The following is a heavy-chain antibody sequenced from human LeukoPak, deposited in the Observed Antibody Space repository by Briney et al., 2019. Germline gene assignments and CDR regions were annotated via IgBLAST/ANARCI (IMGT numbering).Heavy chain of an antibody. Sequence: GGSLRLSCAASGFTFSSYAMHWVRQAPGKGLEWVAVISYDGSNKYYADSVKGRFTISRDNSKNTLYLQMNSLRAEDTAVYYCARDLDYWGQGTPVTVSS. CDR2: ISYDGSNK. CDR3: ARDLDY. V-gene: IGHV3-30-3*01. CDR1: GFTFSSYA. J-gene: IGHJ4*02.